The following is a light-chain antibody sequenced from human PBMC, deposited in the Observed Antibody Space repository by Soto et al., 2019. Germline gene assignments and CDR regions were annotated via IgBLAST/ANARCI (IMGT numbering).Light chain of an antibody. CDR1: QTISSW. Sequence: DIQMTQSPSTLSGSVGDRVTITCRASQTISSWLAWYQQKPGKAPKLLIYKASTLKSGVPSRFSGSGSGTEFTLTISSLQPDDFATYYCQHYNRYEEEFGKGAKVDIX. CDR2: KAS. J-gene: IGKJ1*01. CDR3: QHYNRYEEE. V-gene: IGKV1-5*03.